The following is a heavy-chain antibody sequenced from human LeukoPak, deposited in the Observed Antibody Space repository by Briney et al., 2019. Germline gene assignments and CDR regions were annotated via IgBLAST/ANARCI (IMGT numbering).Heavy chain of an antibody. J-gene: IGHJ6*03. V-gene: IGHV3-48*03. Sequence: GGSLRLSCAASGFTFSSYAMHWVRQAPGKGLEWVSYISSSGSTIYYADSVKGRFTISRDNAKNSLYLQMNSLRAEDTAVYYCARGCYTTVTTYCYCYYMDVWGKGTTVTISS. CDR3: ARGCYTTVTTYCYCYYMDV. D-gene: IGHD4-11*01. CDR1: GFTFSSYA. CDR2: ISSSGSTI.